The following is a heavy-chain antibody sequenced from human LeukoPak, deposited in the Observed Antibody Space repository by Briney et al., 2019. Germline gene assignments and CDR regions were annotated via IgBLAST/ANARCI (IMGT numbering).Heavy chain of an antibody. Sequence: SGTLSLTCAVSDGSISSNNWWSWVRQPPGKGLEWIGEIYHSGTTDYNPSLKSRVTISVDKSKNQFSLKLSSVTASDTAIYYCASTKLGYSSGWHWGQGTLVTVSS. V-gene: IGHV4-4*02. CDR2: IYHSGTT. CDR1: DGSISSNNW. D-gene: IGHD6-19*01. CDR3: ASTKLGYSSGWH. J-gene: IGHJ4*02.